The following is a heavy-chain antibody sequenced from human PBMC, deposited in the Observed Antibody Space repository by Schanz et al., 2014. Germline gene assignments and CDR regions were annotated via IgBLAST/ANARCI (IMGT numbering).Heavy chain of an antibody. CDR3: AKTLFPGGTQTFGN. D-gene: IGHD2-8*02. J-gene: IGHJ4*02. CDR1: GFTFRGYA. CDR2: ISGSGGNT. V-gene: IGHV3-23*01. Sequence: EVQLMESGGGLVKPGGSLRLSCAASGFTFRGYAMSWVRQAPGRGLEWVSIISGSGGNTYYADAVRGRFTISRDNSKSTLYVEMNSLRVEDTAVYYCAKTLFPGGTQTFGNWGRGTLVAVSA.